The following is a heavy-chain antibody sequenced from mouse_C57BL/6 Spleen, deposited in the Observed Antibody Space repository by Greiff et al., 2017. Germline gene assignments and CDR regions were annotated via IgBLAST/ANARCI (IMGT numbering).Heavy chain of an antibody. CDR2: INPNNGGT. CDR1: GYTFTDYN. J-gene: IGHJ3*01. D-gene: IGHD2-4*01. CDR3: ARGDYDYDVRFAY. Sequence: VQLHQSGPELVKPGASVKMSCKASGYTFTDYNMHWVKQSHGKSLEWIGYINPNNGGTSYNQKFKGKATLTVNKSSSTAYMERRSLTSEDSAVYYCARGDYDYDVRFAYWGQGTLVTVSA. V-gene: IGHV1-22*01.